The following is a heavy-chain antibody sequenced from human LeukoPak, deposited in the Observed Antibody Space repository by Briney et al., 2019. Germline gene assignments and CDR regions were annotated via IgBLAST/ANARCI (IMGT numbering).Heavy chain of an antibody. CDR2: MNPNSGNT. D-gene: IGHD6-13*01. Sequence: GASVKVSCKASGYTFTSYDINWVRQATGQGLEWMGWMNPNSGNTGYAQKFQGRVTMTRNTSISTAYMELSSLRSEDTAVYYCARDSSGIAAAGKGRWFDPWGQGTLVTVSS. CDR1: GYTFTSYD. CDR3: ARDSSGIAAAGKGRWFDP. V-gene: IGHV1-8*01. J-gene: IGHJ5*02.